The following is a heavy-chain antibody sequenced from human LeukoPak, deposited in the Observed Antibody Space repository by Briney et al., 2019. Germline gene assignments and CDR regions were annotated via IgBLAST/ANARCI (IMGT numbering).Heavy chain of an antibody. Sequence: GSSVKVSCKASVGTFSSYAISWVRQAPGQGLEWMGRIIPILGIANHAQKFQGRVTITADKSTSTAYMELSSLRSEDTAVYYCARDHVVVPAARFYNWFDPWGQGTLVTVSS. CDR2: IIPILGIA. CDR1: VGTFSSYA. D-gene: IGHD2-2*01. V-gene: IGHV1-69*04. J-gene: IGHJ5*02. CDR3: ARDHVVVPAARFYNWFDP.